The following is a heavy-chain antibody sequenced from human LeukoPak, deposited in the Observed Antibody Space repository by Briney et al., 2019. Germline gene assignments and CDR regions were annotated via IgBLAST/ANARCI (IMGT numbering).Heavy chain of an antibody. CDR3: ARPRFGELSFLDY. CDR2: ISSSGSTI. V-gene: IGHV3-11*01. CDR1: GFTFSDYY. D-gene: IGHD3-10*01. J-gene: IGHJ4*02. Sequence: GGSLRLSCAASGFTFSDYYMSWIRQAPGKGLEWVSYISSSGSTIYYADSVKGRFTISRDNAKNSLYLQMNSLRAEGTAVYYCARPRFGELSFLDYWGQGTLVTVSS.